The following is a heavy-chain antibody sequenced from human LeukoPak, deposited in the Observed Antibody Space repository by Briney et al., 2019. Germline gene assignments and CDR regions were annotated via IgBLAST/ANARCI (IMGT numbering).Heavy chain of an antibody. Sequence: GESLKISCKGSGYSFTSYWIGWVRQMPGKGLEWMGIIYPGDSDTRYSPSFQGQVTISADKSISTAYLQWSSLKASDTAMYYCARHRGYDSGGHPGDYWGQGTLVTVSS. J-gene: IGHJ4*02. V-gene: IGHV5-51*01. CDR1: GYSFTSYW. CDR3: ARHRGYDSGGHPGDY. D-gene: IGHD2-15*01. CDR2: IYPGDSDT.